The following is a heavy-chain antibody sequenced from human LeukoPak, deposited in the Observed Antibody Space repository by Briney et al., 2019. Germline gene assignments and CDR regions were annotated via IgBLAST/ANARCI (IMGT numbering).Heavy chain of an antibody. CDR3: ARDGATYYYGSGRTNWFDP. J-gene: IGHJ5*02. CDR2: ISSSSSYI. V-gene: IGHV3-21*01. Sequence: GGSLRLSCAASGFTFSSYSMNWVRQAPGEGLEWVSSISSSSSYIYYADSVKGRFTISRDNAKNSLYLQMNSLRAEDTAVYYCARDGATYYYGSGRTNWFDPWGQGTLVTVSS. D-gene: IGHD3-10*01. CDR1: GFTFSSYS.